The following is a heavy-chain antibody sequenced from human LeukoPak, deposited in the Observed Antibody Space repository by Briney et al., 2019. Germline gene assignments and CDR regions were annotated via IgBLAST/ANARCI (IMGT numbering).Heavy chain of an antibody. CDR3: AKFPFNYYDSSGYLES. CDR2: ISGSGGST. CDR1: GFTFSIYA. V-gene: IGHV3-23*01. Sequence: GGSLRLSCAASGFTFSIYAMSWVRQAPGKGLEWVSAISGSGGSTYYADSVKGRFTISRDNSKNTLYLQMNSLRAEDTAVYYCAKFPFNYYDSSGYLESWGQGTLVTVSS. J-gene: IGHJ4*02. D-gene: IGHD3-22*01.